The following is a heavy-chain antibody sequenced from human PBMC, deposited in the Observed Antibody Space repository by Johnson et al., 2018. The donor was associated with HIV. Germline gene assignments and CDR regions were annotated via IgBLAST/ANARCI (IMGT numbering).Heavy chain of an antibody. D-gene: IGHD1-1*01. J-gene: IGHJ3*02. CDR2: ISWNSGSI. Sequence: VESGGGLVQPGRSLRLSCAASGFSFDDYAMHWVRQAPGKGLEWVSGISWNSGSIGYADSVKGRFTISRDNAKNSMYLQMNSLRADDTAVYYCARHQLLVHDVFDIWGQGTMVTVSS. V-gene: IGHV3-9*01. CDR3: ARHQLLVHDVFDI. CDR1: GFSFDDYA.